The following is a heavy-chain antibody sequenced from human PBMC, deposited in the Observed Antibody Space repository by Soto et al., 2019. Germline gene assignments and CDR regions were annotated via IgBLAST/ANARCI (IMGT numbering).Heavy chain of an antibody. Sequence: QITLNESGPTQVKPRQTLTLTCTFSGFSLTTSGVGVGWIRQSPGKSPEWLALIYWDDDKRYSQSLKSRLTITKETSKTLLVLTMADLDPADTATYYCAHRVLRTVLGLVTTTTIYFDFWGQRTPVAFSS. CDR3: AHRVLRTVLGLVTTTTIYFDF. D-gene: IGHD3-3*01. J-gene: IGHJ4*02. CDR2: IYWDDDK. V-gene: IGHV2-5*02. CDR1: GFSLTTSGVG.